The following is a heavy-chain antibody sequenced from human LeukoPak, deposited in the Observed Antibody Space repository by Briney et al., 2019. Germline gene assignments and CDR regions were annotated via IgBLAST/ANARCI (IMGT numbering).Heavy chain of an antibody. J-gene: IGHJ4*02. Sequence: ASVKVSCKASGYTFTGYYMHWVRQAPGQGLEWMGWINPNSGGTNYAQKFRGRVTMTRDTSISTAYMELSRLRSDDTAVYYCARETIFGVVENLFDYWGQGTLVTVSS. V-gene: IGHV1-2*02. CDR2: INPNSGGT. CDR1: GYTFTGYY. D-gene: IGHD3-3*01. CDR3: ARETIFGVVENLFDY.